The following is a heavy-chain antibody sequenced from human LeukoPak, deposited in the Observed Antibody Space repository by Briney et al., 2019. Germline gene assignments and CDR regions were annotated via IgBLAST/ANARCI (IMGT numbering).Heavy chain of an antibody. Sequence: SVKVSRKASVGTFSSYAISWVRQPPGQGLEWMVRIIPILGIANYAQKFQGRVTITADKSTSTAYMELSSLRSEDTAVYYCARDRNRYGMDVWGQGTTVTVSS. V-gene: IGHV1-69*04. D-gene: IGHD1-14*01. CDR3: ARDRNRYGMDV. CDR2: IIPILGIA. J-gene: IGHJ6*02. CDR1: VGTFSSYA.